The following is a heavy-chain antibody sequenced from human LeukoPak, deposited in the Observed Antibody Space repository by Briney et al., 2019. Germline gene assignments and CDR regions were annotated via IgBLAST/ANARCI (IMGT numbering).Heavy chain of an antibody. D-gene: IGHD6-19*01. CDR2: ITNSGNSK. CDR1: EFTFSSYS. CDR3: ARGYSSGWYRGGDFDY. Sequence: GGSLRLSCAASEFTFSSYSMNWVRQAPGKGLEWVSYITNSGNSKSYADSVKGRFTISRDNSKNTLYLQMNSLRAEDTAVYYCARGYSSGWYRGGDFDYWGQGTLVTVSS. J-gene: IGHJ4*02. V-gene: IGHV3-48*01.